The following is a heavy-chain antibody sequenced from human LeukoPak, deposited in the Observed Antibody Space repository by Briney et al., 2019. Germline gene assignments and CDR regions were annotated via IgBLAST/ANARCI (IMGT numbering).Heavy chain of an antibody. D-gene: IGHD6-6*01. CDR2: INTDGSST. Sequence: GGSLRLSCAASGFTFSIYWMHWVRQGPGKGLVWVSRINTDGSSTTYADSVKGRFTISRDNAKNTLYLQMNSPSAEDTAVYYCARGYSSSYRIDYWGQGTLVTVSS. CDR3: ARGYSSSYRIDY. J-gene: IGHJ4*02. V-gene: IGHV3-74*01. CDR1: GFTFSIYW.